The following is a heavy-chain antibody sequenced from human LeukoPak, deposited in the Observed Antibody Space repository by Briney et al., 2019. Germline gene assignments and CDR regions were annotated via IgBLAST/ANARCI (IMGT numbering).Heavy chain of an antibody. D-gene: IGHD2-2*01. Sequence: NPSETLSLTCTVSGGSISSYYWSWIRQPPGKGLEWIGYIYYSGSTNYNPSLKSRVTISVDTSKNQFSLKLSSVTAADTAVYYCARAPIVVVPAVSPGAFDIWGQGTMVTVSS. V-gene: IGHV4-59*01. CDR2: IYYSGST. CDR3: ARAPIVVVPAVSPGAFDI. CDR1: GGSISSYY. J-gene: IGHJ3*02.